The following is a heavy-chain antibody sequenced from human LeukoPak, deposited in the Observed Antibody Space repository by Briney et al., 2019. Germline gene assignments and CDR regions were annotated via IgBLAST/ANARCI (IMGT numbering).Heavy chain of an antibody. V-gene: IGHV3-30*18. Sequence: GGSLRLSCAASAFTFRSFGMQSVRQAPGKGLEWVAFISSDGGNVCYADSVNGRFSISRDNFKATLYLQMNSLRPEDTAVYYCAKGQQGHMWLDNWGQGTLVIVSS. CDR1: AFTFRSFG. CDR3: AKGQQGHMWLDN. CDR2: ISSDGGNV. D-gene: IGHD6-13*01. J-gene: IGHJ4*02.